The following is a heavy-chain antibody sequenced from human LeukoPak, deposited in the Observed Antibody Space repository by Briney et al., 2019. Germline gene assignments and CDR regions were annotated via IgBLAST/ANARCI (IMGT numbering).Heavy chain of an antibody. CDR1: GFTLNSYL. D-gene: IGHD1-14*01. Sequence: GGSLRLSCAASGFTLNSYLMCWVRQAPGRGLEWVANINKDGSEENYLDSVKGRFTVSRDNAKNSLYLQMNSLRDEDTAVYYCARVNPSRNALDHWGQGTMVTISS. CDR3: ARVNPSRNALDH. CDR2: INKDGSEE. V-gene: IGHV3-7*01. J-gene: IGHJ3*01.